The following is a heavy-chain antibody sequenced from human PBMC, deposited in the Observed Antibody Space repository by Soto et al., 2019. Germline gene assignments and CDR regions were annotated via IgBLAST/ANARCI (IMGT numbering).Heavy chain of an antibody. CDR3: VRGLRYCTSTSCYVRDLDY. V-gene: IGHV1-8*01. CDR2: MNTNSGNT. CDR1: RYIFASYD. D-gene: IGHD2-2*01. J-gene: IGHJ4*02. Sequence: QVQLVQSGAEVKKPGASVRVSCKASRYIFASYDINWVRQATGQGLEWMGWMNTNSGNTGYAQKFQGRVTLTRNTSISTAYMELSSLRSEDTAVYHCVRGLRYCTSTSCYVRDLDYWGQGTLVTVSS.